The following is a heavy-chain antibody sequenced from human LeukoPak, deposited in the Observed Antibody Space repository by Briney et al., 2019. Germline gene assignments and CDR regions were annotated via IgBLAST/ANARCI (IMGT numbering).Heavy chain of an antibody. D-gene: IGHD3-16*01. J-gene: IGHJ4*02. Sequence: SVKVSCKASGGTFSSYAISWVRHAPGQGLEWMGRIIPILGIANYAQKFQGRVTITADKSTSTAYMELSSLRSEDTAVYYCARGPRVGMITFGGVTNIDYWGQGTLVTVSS. V-gene: IGHV1-69*04. CDR1: GGTFSSYA. CDR3: ARGPRVGMITFGGVTNIDY. CDR2: IIPILGIA.